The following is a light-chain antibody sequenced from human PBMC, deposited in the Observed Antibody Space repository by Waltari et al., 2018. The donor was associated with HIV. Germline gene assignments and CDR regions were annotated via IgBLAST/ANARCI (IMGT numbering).Light chain of an antibody. Sequence: QSALTQPPSASGSPGQSVTISCTGTSSDVGGYNYVSWYQQHPGKAPKLMIYAVRKRPSGVPDRFFGSKSGNTASLTVSGLQAEDEADYYCSSYAGSNNVYVFGTGTKVTVL. J-gene: IGLJ1*01. CDR3: SSYAGSNNVYV. V-gene: IGLV2-8*01. CDR1: SSDVGGYNY. CDR2: AVR.